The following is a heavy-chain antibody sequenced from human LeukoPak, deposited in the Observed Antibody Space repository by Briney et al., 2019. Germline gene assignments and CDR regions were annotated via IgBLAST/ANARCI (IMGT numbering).Heavy chain of an antibody. CDR2: ISSSGSTI. Sequence: GGSLGLSCAASGFTFSDYYMSWIRQAPGKGLEWVSYISSSGSTIYYADSVKGRFTISRDNAKNSLYLQMNSLRAEDTAVCYCASRTVVTPEMDYWGQGTLVTVSS. V-gene: IGHV3-11*01. CDR1: GFTFSDYY. J-gene: IGHJ4*02. CDR3: ASRTVVTPEMDY. D-gene: IGHD4-23*01.